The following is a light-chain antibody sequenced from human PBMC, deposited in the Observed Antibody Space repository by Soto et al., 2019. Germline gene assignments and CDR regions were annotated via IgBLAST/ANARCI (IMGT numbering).Light chain of an antibody. V-gene: IGKV3-11*01. CDR1: QTVSSY. Sequence: IVLTQSPATLSLWPGETAILSCRASQTVSSYLSWYQHKPGQAPRLLFYDASKRAPGIPARFSGSGSGTDCTLTISSLEPEDFAVYYCQQRSTSITFGQGTRLEIE. J-gene: IGKJ5*01. CDR2: DAS. CDR3: QQRSTSIT.